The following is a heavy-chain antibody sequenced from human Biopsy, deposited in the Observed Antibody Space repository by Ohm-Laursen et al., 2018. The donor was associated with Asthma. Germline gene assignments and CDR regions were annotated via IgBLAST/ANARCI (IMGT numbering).Heavy chain of an antibody. Sequence: GTLSLTCTVSGGSISSDYWSWLRQSLGKGLEWIGYIHNSGNTNYNPSLKGRVTISLDTSKNHFSLRLSFVTAADTAVYFCARGQGRGIQLWSLDPWGQGILVTVSS. V-gene: IGHV4-59*01. CDR2: IHNSGNT. CDR1: GGSISSDY. CDR3: ARGQGRGIQLWSLDP. J-gene: IGHJ5*02. D-gene: IGHD5-18*01.